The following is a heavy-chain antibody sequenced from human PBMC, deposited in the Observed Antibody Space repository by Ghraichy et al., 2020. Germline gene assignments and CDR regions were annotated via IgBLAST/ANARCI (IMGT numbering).Heavy chain of an antibody. CDR3: AKVRGLWFGELSLDY. V-gene: IGHV3-30*18. CDR2: ISYDGSNK. D-gene: IGHD3-10*01. J-gene: IGHJ4*02. CDR1: GFTFSSYG. Sequence: GGSLRLSCAASGFTFSSYGMHWVRQAPGKGLEWVAVISYDGSNKYYADSVKGRFTISRDNSKNTLYLQMNSLRAEDTAVYYCAKVRGLWFGELSLDYWGQGTLVTVSS.